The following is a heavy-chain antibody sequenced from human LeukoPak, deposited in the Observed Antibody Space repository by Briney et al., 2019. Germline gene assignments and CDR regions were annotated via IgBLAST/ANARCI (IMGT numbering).Heavy chain of an antibody. V-gene: IGHV3-53*01. CDR1: GLTVSSNY. J-gene: IGHJ3*02. D-gene: IGHD3-22*01. CDR3: ARVARIYYDSSGDAFDI. Sequence: GGSVRLSCAASGLTVSSNYMSWVRQAPKKGLEWVSVIYSGGSTYYADSVKGRFTISRDNAKNTLYLQMNSLRAEDTAVYYCARVARIYYDSSGDAFDIWGQGTMVTVSS. CDR2: IYSGGST.